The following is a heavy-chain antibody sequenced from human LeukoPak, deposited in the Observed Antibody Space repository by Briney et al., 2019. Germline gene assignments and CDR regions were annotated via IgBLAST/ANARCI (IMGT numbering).Heavy chain of an antibody. V-gene: IGHV3-33*01. CDR1: GFTFSSYG. J-gene: IGHJ4*02. CDR3: ASWVPDRGFDY. CDR2: IWYDGSNK. Sequence: GGSLRLSCAASGFTFSSYGMHWVRQAPGKGLEWVAVIWYDGSNKYYADSVKGRFTISRDNSKKTLYLQMNSLRADDTAVYYCASWVPDRGFDYWGQGTLVTVSS. D-gene: IGHD3-10*01.